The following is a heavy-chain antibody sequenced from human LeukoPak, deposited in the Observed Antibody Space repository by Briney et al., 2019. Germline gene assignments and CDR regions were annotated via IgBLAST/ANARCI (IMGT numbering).Heavy chain of an antibody. CDR3: ARVRDDYTYFDC. Sequence: GGSLRLSCAASGFTFSSCWMHWVRQAPGKGLMWVSRINSDGSRTTYAGSVRGRFTISRDNAKSTLYLQMNSLRAEDTAVYYCARVRDDYTYFDCWGQGTLVTVSS. D-gene: IGHD4-11*01. CDR2: INSDGSRT. CDR1: GFTFSSCW. V-gene: IGHV3-74*01. J-gene: IGHJ4*02.